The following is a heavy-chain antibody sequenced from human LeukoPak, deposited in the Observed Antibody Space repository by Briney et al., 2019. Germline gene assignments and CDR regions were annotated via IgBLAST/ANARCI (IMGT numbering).Heavy chain of an antibody. CDR2: IYYSGST. D-gene: IGHD3-16*02. CDR1: GGSISSGGYY. Sequence: SETLSLTCTVSGGSISSGGYYWSWIRQHPGKGLEWIGYIYYSGSTYYNPSLKSRVTISVDTSKNQFSLKLSSVTAADTAVYYCARVRLRLGELSSRYYFDYWGQGTLVTVSS. CDR3: ARVRLRLGELSSRYYFDY. V-gene: IGHV4-31*03. J-gene: IGHJ4*02.